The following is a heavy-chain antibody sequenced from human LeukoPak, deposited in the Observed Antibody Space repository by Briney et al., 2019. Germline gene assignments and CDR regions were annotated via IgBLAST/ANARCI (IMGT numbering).Heavy chain of an antibody. D-gene: IGHD2-15*01. CDR2: IYYSGST. V-gene: IGHV4-39*01. CDR1: GGSISSSSYY. J-gene: IGHJ5*02. CDR3: ARHERDCSGGSCYSNWFDP. Sequence: PSETLSLTCTVSGGSISSSSYYWGWIRQPPGKGLEWIVSIYYSGSTYYNPSLKSRVTISVDTSKNQFSLKLSSVTAADTAVYYCARHERDCSGGSCYSNWFDPWGQGTLVTVSS.